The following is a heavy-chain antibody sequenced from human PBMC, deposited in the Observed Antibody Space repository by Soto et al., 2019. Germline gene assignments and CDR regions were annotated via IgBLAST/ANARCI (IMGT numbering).Heavy chain of an antibody. CDR2: IIPIFGTA. CDR3: ASHRVSGFDP. Sequence: QVQLVQSGAEGKKPGSSVKVSCKASGGTFSSYAISWVRQAPGQGLEWMGGIIPIFGTANNAQKFQGRGTIAADQSPSTAYMELGSLISEDTAVYYCASHRVSGFDPWGQGTLVTVSS. CDR1: GGTFSSYA. D-gene: IGHD3-10*01. J-gene: IGHJ5*02. V-gene: IGHV1-69*12.